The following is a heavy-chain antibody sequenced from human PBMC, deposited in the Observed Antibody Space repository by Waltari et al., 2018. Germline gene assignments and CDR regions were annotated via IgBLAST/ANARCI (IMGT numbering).Heavy chain of an antibody. J-gene: IGHJ4*02. CDR1: GFTFTSYS. V-gene: IGHV3-21*01. CDR3: ARDRIAVAGPVFDY. CDR2: ISSSSSYI. D-gene: IGHD6-19*01. Sequence: EVQLVESGGGLVKPGGSLRLSCAASGFTFTSYSMNWVRQAPGKGLEWVSSISSSSSYIYYADSVKGRFTISRDNAKNSLYLQMNSLRAKDTAVYYCARDRIAVAGPVFDYWGQGTLVTVSS.